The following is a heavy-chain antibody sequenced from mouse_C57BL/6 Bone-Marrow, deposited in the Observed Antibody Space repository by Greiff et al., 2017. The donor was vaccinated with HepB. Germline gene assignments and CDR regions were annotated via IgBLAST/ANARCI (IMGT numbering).Heavy chain of an antibody. V-gene: IGHV5-4*01. J-gene: IGHJ1*03. CDR3: ARDGEDGYFDV. CDR1: GFTFSSYA. Sequence: EVQLVESGGGLVKPGGSLNLSCAASGFTFSSYAMSWVRQTPEKRLEWVATISDGGSYTYYPDNVKGRFTISRDNAKNNLYLQMSQLKSEDTAMYYCARDGEDGYFDVWGTGTTVTVTS. CDR2: ISDGGSYT.